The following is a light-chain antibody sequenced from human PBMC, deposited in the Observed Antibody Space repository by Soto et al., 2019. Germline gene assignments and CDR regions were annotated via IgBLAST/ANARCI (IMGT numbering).Light chain of an antibody. CDR1: QSVSSN. V-gene: IGKV3D-15*01. CDR3: QHYQSGHPIT. Sequence: EIVMTQSSATLSVSPGGRATLSCRASQSVSSNLAWYQQKPGQAPRLLIYAASRRATGIPDRFTGSGSETSFTLTISRLEPEDFALYYCQHYQSGHPITFGQGTRLEI. CDR2: AAS. J-gene: IGKJ5*01.